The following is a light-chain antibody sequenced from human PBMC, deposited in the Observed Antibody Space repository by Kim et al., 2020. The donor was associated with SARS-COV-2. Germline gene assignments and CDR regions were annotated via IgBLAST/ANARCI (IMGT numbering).Light chain of an antibody. J-gene: IGKJ5*01. Sequence: EIVMKQSPATLSVSPGERATLSCRASQSVNSNLAWYQQKPGQAPRLLIYGASARATGIPARFSGSGSGTEFTLTISSLQSEDFAVYYCQQYNNWPLGFGQGTRLKIK. CDR1: QSVNSN. CDR3: QQYNNWPLG. V-gene: IGKV3-15*01. CDR2: GAS.